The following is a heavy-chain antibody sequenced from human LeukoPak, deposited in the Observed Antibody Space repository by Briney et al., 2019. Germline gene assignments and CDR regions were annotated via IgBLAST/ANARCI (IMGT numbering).Heavy chain of an antibody. CDR3: ARVAGGSGSYYNLFDP. CDR1: GGTFSSYA. V-gene: IGHV1-69*13. Sequence: SVKVSCKASGGTFSSYAISWVRQAPGQGLEWMGGIIPIFGTVNYAQKFQGRVTITADEPTSTAYMELSSLRSEDTAVYYCARVAGGSGSYYNLFDPWGQGTLVTVSS. CDR2: IIPIFGTV. J-gene: IGHJ5*02. D-gene: IGHD3-10*01.